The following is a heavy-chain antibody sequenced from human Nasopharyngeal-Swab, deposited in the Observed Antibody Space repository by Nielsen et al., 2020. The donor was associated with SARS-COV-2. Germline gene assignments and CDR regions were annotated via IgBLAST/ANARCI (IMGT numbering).Heavy chain of an antibody. CDR2: ISATGNTV. CDR3: AKVTGGFLAAAGSFLFDY. CDR1: GFTFSDYY. V-gene: IGHV3-11*01. D-gene: IGHD6-13*01. Sequence: GSLRLSCAASGFTFSDYYMTWVRQAPGKGLDWVSYISATGNTVYYADSVKGRFTISRDNAKNSLYLQMNSLRAEDTAVYYCAKVTGGFLAAAGSFLFDYWGQGTLVTVSS. J-gene: IGHJ4*02.